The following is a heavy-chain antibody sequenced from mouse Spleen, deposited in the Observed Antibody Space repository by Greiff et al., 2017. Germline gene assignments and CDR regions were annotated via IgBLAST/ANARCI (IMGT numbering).Heavy chain of an antibody. CDR2: INPNNGGT. CDR1: GYTFTDYN. V-gene: IGHV1-22*01. J-gene: IGHJ2*01. D-gene: IGHD1-1*01. Sequence: EVQLQQSGPELVKPGASVKMSCKASGYTFTDYNMHWVKQSHGKSLEWIGYINPNNGGTSYNQKFKGKATLTADKSSSTAYMELRSLTSEDSAVYYCTRDYGSSYDYWGQGTTLTVSS. CDR3: TRDYGSSYDY.